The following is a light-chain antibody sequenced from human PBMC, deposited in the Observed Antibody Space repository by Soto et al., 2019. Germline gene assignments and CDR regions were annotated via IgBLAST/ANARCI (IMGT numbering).Light chain of an antibody. CDR2: WAS. V-gene: IGKV4-1*01. CDR3: QQYYSTFWT. Sequence: DIVMTQSPDSLAVSLGERATINCKSSQSFLYSSNNKNYLAWYQQKPGQPPKLLIYWASTRESGVPDRFSGSGSGTDFTLTISSLQAEDVAVYYCQQYYSTFWTFGQGTKVDIK. J-gene: IGKJ1*01. CDR1: QSFLYSSNNKNY.